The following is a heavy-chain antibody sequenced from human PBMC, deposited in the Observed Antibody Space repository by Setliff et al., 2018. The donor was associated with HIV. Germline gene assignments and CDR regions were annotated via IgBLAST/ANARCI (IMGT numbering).Heavy chain of an antibody. D-gene: IGHD3-22*01. J-gene: IGHJ4*02. Sequence: SETLSLTCTVSGGSISSGSYYWGWIRQPPGKGLEWIGSIYYSGSTYYNPSLQSRVTISVDTSKNQFSLKLSSVTAADTAGYYYDSSGYSHFDHWGQGTLVTVSS. CDR2: IYYSGST. CDR3: DSSGYSHFDH. CDR1: GGSISSGSYY. V-gene: IGHV4-39*07.